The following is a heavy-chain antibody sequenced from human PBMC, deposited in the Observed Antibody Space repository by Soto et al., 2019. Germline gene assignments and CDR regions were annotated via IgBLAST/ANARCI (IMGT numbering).Heavy chain of an antibody. D-gene: IGHD3-3*01. J-gene: IGHJ4*02. CDR2: ISGSGGST. CDR1: GFTFSSYA. Sequence: GGSLRLSCAASGFTFSSYAMSWVRQAPGKGLEWVSAISGSGGSTYYADSVKGRFTISRDNSKNTLYLQMNSLRAEDTAVYYCAKDSAPRAPSTYYDFWSGSGHWGQGTLVTVSS. CDR3: AKDSAPRAPSTYYDFWSGSGH. V-gene: IGHV3-23*01.